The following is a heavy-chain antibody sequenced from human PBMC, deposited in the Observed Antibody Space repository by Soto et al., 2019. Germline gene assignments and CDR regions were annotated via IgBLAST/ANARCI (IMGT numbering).Heavy chain of an antibody. V-gene: IGHV6-1*01. CDR3: ARGQQGQLPTRFDY. D-gene: IGHD6-13*01. CDR2: TYYRSKWYN. Sequence: SQTLSLTCAISGDSVYSNSAAWNWIRQSKSRGLEWLGRTYYRSKWYNDYAVSVQSRITINPDTSKNQFSLQLNSVTPEDTPVYYFARGQQGQLPTRFDYCGQGTLVTVSS. CDR1: GDSVYSNSAA. J-gene: IGHJ4*02.